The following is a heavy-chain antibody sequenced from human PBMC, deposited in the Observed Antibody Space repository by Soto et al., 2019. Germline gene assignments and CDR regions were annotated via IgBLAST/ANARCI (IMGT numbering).Heavy chain of an antibody. J-gene: IGHJ6*02. D-gene: IGHD6-6*01. CDR1: SDSMNSGGYY. CDR3: ARRGGSSSGYYYYAMDV. CDR2: IYSNGDT. V-gene: IGHV4-31*03. Sequence: SETLSLTCSVSSDSMNSGGYYWSWIRQHPXKGLEWIGYIYSNGDTYYNPSLKSRVTISVDTSKNQFSLNLTSVTAADTAVYYCARRGGSSSGYYYYAMDVWGQGTTVTVSS.